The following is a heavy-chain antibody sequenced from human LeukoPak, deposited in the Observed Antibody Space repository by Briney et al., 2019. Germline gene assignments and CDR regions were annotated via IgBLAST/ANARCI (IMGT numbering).Heavy chain of an antibody. CDR2: ISSSGSTI. V-gene: IGHV3-48*03. Sequence: GGSLRLSCAASGFTFSSYEMNWVRQAPGKGLEWVSYISSSGSTIYYADSVKGRFTISRDNAKNSLYLQMNSLRAEDTAVYYCARDDIVATISQVPYGRDVWGKGTTVTVSS. D-gene: IGHD5-12*01. CDR3: ARDDIVATISQVPYGRDV. CDR1: GFTFSSYE. J-gene: IGHJ6*04.